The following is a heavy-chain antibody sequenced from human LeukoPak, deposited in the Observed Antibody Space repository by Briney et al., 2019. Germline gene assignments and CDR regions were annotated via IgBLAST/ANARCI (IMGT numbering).Heavy chain of an antibody. CDR3: ARDRVERTGYFDS. D-gene: IGHD1-1*01. CDR2: IKEDGSEK. CDR1: GFTFSISW. Sequence: GGSLRLSCAASGFTFSISWMSWVRQAPGKGLEWVANIKEDGSEKYYVDSVKGRFSISRDNAKNSLYLQMNSLRAEDTAVYYCARDRVERTGYFDSWGQGTLVTVSS. V-gene: IGHV3-7*01. J-gene: IGHJ4*02.